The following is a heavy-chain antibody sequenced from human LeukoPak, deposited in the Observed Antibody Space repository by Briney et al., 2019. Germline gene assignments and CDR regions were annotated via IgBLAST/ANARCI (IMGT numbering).Heavy chain of an antibody. V-gene: IGHV3-7*01. CDR1: GFTFSSYL. J-gene: IGHJ4*02. CDR2: IKQDGSEK. CDR3: ARALYYYDSSGYYFSRSQAYYFDY. D-gene: IGHD3-22*01. Sequence: GGSLRLSCAASGFTFSSYLMSWVRQAPGKGLEWVANIKQDGSEKYYVDSVKGRFTISRDNAKNSLYLQMNSLRAEDTAVYYCARALYYYDSSGYYFSRSQAYYFDYWGQGTLVTVSS.